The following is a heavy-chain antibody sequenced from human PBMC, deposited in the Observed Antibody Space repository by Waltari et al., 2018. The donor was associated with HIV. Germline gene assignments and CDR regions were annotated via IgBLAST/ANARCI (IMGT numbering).Heavy chain of an antibody. CDR2: IKQDGSEK. CDR3: ARGGFYGSGSKVN. CDR1: GLTFSSYW. D-gene: IGHD3-10*01. Sequence: EVQLVESGGGLVQPGGSLRLSCAASGLTFSSYWMTWVGQAPGKGLEWVANIKQDGSEKYYVDSVNGRFTISRDNAENSLYLQMNSLRAEDTAVYYCARGGFYGSGSKVNWGQGTLVTVSS. J-gene: IGHJ4*02. V-gene: IGHV3-7*04.